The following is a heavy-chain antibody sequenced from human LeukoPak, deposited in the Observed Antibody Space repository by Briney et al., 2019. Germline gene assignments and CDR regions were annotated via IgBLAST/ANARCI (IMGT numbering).Heavy chain of an antibody. CDR1: GGSFSGYY. Sequence: KPSETLSLTCAVYGGSFSGYYWSWIRQPPGKGLEWIGEINHAGSTNYNPSLKSRITMSIDTSKNQFSLKLICVTAADTAVYYCARDNDLGFEYWGQGTLSP. CDR3: ARDNDLGFEY. D-gene: IGHD3-3*01. J-gene: IGHJ4*02. V-gene: IGHV4-34*01. CDR2: INHAGST.